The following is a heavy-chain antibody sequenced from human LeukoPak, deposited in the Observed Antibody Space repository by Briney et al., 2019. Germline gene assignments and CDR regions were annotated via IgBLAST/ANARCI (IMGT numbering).Heavy chain of an antibody. D-gene: IGHD4-17*01. Sequence: GGSLRLSCAASGFTFSSYAMSWVRQAPGKGLEWVSYISSSGSTKYYADSVKGRFTISRDNAKNSLYLQMNSLRAEDTAVYYCAREYGDPRLRYFDYWGQGTLVTVSS. CDR2: ISSSGSTK. CDR1: GFTFSSYA. CDR3: AREYGDPRLRYFDY. V-gene: IGHV3-48*03. J-gene: IGHJ4*02.